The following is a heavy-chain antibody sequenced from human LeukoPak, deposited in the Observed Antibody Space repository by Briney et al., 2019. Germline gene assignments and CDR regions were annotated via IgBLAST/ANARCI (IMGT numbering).Heavy chain of an antibody. Sequence: PSETLSLTCTVSGGSISSSNYYWGWLRQPPGKGLEWIGSIYYTGSTDYNPSLSSRVTISVDTSKSQFSLRLSSVTAADTAVYYCASLFDYWGQGTLVTVSS. CDR2: IYYTGST. V-gene: IGHV4-39*01. J-gene: IGHJ4*02. CDR3: ASLFDY. D-gene: IGHD3-10*02. CDR1: GGSISSSNYY.